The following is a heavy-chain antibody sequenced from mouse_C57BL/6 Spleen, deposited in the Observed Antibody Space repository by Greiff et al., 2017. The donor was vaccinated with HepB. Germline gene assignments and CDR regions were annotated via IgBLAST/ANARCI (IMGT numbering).Heavy chain of an antibody. CDR3: ARRGDGPYYAMDY. CDR2: IYPGSGST. V-gene: IGHV1-55*01. J-gene: IGHJ4*01. CDR1: GYTFTSYW. Sequence: VQLQQPGAELVKPGASVKMSCKASGYTFTSYWITWVKQRPGQGLEWIGDIYPGSGSTNYNEKFKSKATLTVDTSSSTAYMQLSSLTSEDSAVYYCARRGDGPYYAMDYWGQGTSVTVSS. D-gene: IGHD2-3*01.